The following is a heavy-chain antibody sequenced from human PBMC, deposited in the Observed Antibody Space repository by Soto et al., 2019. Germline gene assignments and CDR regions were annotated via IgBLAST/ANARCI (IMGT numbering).Heavy chain of an antibody. D-gene: IGHD3-22*01. J-gene: IGHJ4*02. V-gene: IGHV4-61*01. CDR3: AGAGGSYDSGRYFDY. CDR1: GGSVSSGSYY. CDR2: IYYSGST. Sequence: QVQLQESGPGLVKPSETLSLTCTVSGGSVSSGSYYWSWIRQPPGKGLEWIGYIYYSGSTNYNPSRKSRVTRTVATSKTQFSLELSVGTAADTVGYYCAGAGGSYDSGRYFDYWGQGTLVTVSS.